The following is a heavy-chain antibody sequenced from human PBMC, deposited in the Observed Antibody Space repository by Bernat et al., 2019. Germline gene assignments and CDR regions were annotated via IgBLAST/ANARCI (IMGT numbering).Heavy chain of an antibody. CDR1: GGSISSDY. CDR2: IYYSGST. V-gene: IGHV4-59*08. Sequence: QVQLQESGPGLVKPSETLSLTCTVSGGSISSDYWNWIRQPPGKGLEWIGYIYYSGSTYYNPSLQSRVTISVDTSKNQLSLSLSSVTAADTAVYYCARRAYDSSGYHYVWYFDLWGRGTLVTVSS. D-gene: IGHD3-22*01. CDR3: ARRAYDSSGYHYVWYFDL. J-gene: IGHJ2*01.